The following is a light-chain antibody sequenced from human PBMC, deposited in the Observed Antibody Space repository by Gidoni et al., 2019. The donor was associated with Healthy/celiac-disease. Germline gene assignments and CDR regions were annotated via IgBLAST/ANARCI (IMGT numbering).Light chain of an antibody. CDR2: DPS. Sequence: EIVFTQSPATLSLSPGERATLSCRASQSVSSYLAWYQQKPGQAPRLLIYDPSNRATGSPARFSGSGSGTEFTLTISSLEPEDFAVYYCQQRSNWPPSITFGQGTRLEIK. CDR3: QQRSNWPPSIT. CDR1: QSVSSY. J-gene: IGKJ5*01. V-gene: IGKV3-11*01.